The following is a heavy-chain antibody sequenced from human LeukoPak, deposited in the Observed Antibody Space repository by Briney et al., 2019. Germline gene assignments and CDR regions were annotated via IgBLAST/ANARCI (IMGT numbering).Heavy chain of an antibody. CDR1: GDSVSSGSYY. Sequence: SETLSLTCTVSGDSVSSGSYYWSWIGQPPGKGLVWVGYIYYSGRTNYNPSLKSRVTISVDTSKNQFSLKLSAVTAADTAVYYCARGEFYSSRLDYWGQGTLVTVSS. D-gene: IGHD6-13*01. CDR3: ARGEFYSSRLDY. J-gene: IGHJ4*02. CDR2: IYYSGRT. V-gene: IGHV4-61*01.